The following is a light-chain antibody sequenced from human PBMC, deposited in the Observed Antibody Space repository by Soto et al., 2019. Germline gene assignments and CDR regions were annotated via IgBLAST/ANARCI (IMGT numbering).Light chain of an antibody. CDR1: QRISSN. Sequence: EIVMTQSPATLSVSPGERATLSCRASQRISSNLAWYQHKTGQAPRLLIYAASTRATGIPARFSGSGSETEFTLTISSLQSEDFAVYYCQQYDTSPRTFGQGTKVEIK. J-gene: IGKJ1*01. CDR3: QQYDTSPRT. CDR2: AAS. V-gene: IGKV3-15*01.